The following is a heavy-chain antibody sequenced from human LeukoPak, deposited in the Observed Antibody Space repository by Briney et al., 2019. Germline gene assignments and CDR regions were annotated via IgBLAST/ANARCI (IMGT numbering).Heavy chain of an antibody. CDR3: ARTIVGAAFDY. CDR2: ISSSGSTI. Sequence: GGSLRLSRAASGFTFSSYEMNWVRQAPGKGLEWVSYISSSGSTIYYADSVKGRFTISRDNAKNSLYLQMNSLRAEDTAVYYCARTIVGAAFDYWGQGTLVTVSS. V-gene: IGHV3-48*03. J-gene: IGHJ4*02. CDR1: GFTFSSYE. D-gene: IGHD1-26*01.